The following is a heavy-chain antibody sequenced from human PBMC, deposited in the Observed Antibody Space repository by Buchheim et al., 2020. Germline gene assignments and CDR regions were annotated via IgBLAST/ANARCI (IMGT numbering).Heavy chain of an antibody. J-gene: IGHJ4*02. CDR2: TFYSGST. CDR1: GGSISRGGYY. V-gene: IGHV4-31*11. Sequence: QVQLQESGPGLVKPSQTLSFSCVVSGGSISRGGYYWSWIRQHPGKGLEWIGYTFYSGSTSYNPSLKSRVSISEDTSKNQFSLKLNSVTAADTAVYYCARTVSKWDYYFDYWGQG. D-gene: IGHD1-26*01. CDR3: ARTVSKWDYYFDY.